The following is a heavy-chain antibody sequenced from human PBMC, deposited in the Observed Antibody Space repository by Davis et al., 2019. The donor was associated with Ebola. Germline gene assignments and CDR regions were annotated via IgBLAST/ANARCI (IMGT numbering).Heavy chain of an antibody. CDR1: GGSFSGYY. J-gene: IGHJ4*02. CDR3: ARGPPRYYYDSSGYN. D-gene: IGHD3-22*01. CDR2: INHSGST. Sequence: PSETLSLTCAIYGGSFSGYYWSWIRQPPGKGLEWIGEINHSGSTNYNPSLKSRVTISVDTSKNQFSLKLSSVTAADTAVYYCARGPPRYYYDSSGYNWGQGTLVTVSS. V-gene: IGHV4-34*01.